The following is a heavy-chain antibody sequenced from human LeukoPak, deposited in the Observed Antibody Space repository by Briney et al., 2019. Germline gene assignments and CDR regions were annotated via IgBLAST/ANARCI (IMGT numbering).Heavy chain of an antibody. J-gene: IGHJ4*02. CDR3: ARGSWYYYYFDY. CDR2: ISNSGGTT. D-gene: IGHD6-13*01. CDR1: GFIFSEYY. Sequence: GGSLRLSCAASGFIFSEYYMGWIRQAPGKGLEWVSYISNSGGTTYYADSVKGRFTISRDNSKNTLYLQMNSLRAEDTAVYYCARGSWYYYYFDYWGQGTLVTVSS. V-gene: IGHV3-11*04.